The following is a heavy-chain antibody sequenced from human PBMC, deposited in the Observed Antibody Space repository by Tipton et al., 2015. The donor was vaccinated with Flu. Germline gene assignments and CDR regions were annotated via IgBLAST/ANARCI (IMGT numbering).Heavy chain of an antibody. CDR2: ISSSSSYI. CDR3: ARDYDFWSGYRYGMDV. CDR1: GFTFSSYS. J-gene: IGHJ6*02. Sequence: SLRLSCAASGFTFSSYSMNWVRQAPGKGLEWVSSISSSSSYIYYADSVKGRFTIARDNAKNSLYLQMNSLRAEDTAVYYCARDYDFWSGYRYGMDVWGQGTTVTVSS. V-gene: IGHV3-21*01. D-gene: IGHD3-3*01.